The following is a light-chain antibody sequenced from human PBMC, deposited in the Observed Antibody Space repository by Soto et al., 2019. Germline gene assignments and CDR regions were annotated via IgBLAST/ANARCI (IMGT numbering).Light chain of an antibody. J-gene: IGKJ4*01. V-gene: IGKV1-13*02. Sequence: AIQLSQSPSSLSASVGDRVTMTCRASQSVRSALAWYQQRPGKAPKLLIFDASSLERGVPSRFSGSGSGTDFTLTISNLQPEDFATYYCQQFDTNLLTFGGGTKVEIK. CDR2: DAS. CDR3: QQFDTNLLT. CDR1: QSVRSA.